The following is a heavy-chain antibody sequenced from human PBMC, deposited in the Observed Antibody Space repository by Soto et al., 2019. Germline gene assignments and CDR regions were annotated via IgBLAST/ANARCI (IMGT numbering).Heavy chain of an antibody. CDR3: AKDQYIVVEPTAAYDSGFDY. CDR1: GFTFSSSV. Sequence: GGSLGLACAASGFTFSSSVMTWARKTTGKGLEWVSAISGSGGSTYYADSVKGRFTISRDNSKNTLYLQMNSLRAEDTAVYYCAKDQYIVVEPTAAYDSGFDYWGQGTLVTVSS. CDR2: ISGSGGST. D-gene: IGHD2-2*01. J-gene: IGHJ4*02. V-gene: IGHV3-23*01.